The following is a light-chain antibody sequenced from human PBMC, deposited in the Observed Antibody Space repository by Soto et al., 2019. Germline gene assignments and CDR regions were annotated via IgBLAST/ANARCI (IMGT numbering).Light chain of an antibody. CDR3: SSFARSSTLVL. Sequence: QSALTQPASVSGSPGQSITISCTGTSSDVGAYNYVSWYQQHPGKAPKLMIYEVTNRPSGGSNRFSGSKSGNTASLTISGLQAEDDADDYCSSFARSSTLVLFGSGTKLTVL. CDR1: SSDVGAYNY. CDR2: EVT. J-gene: IGLJ2*01. V-gene: IGLV2-14*01.